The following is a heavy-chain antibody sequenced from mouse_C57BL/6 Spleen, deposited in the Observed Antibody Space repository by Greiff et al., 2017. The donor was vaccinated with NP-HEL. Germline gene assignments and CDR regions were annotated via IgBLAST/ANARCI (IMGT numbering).Heavy chain of an antibody. V-gene: IGHV1-22*01. CDR1: GYTFTDYN. CDR3: ARGRASYYSNWGYFDV. CDR2: INPNNGGT. J-gene: IGHJ1*03. Sequence: EVQLQQSGPELVKPGASVKMSCKASGYTFTDYNMHWVKQSHGKSLEWIGYINPNNGGTSYNQKFKGKATLTVNKSSSTAYMELRSLTSEDSAVYDWARGRASYYSNWGYFDVWGTGTTVTVSS. D-gene: IGHD2-5*01.